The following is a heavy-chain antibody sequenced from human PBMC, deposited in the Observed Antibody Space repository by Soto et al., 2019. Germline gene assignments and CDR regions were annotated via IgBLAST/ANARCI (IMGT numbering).Heavy chain of an antibody. D-gene: IGHD1-7*01. CDR3: AKDGITGTTLDYYYYYGMDV. V-gene: IGHV3-23*01. CDR1: GFTFSSYA. CDR2: ISGSGGST. J-gene: IGHJ6*02. Sequence: LRLSCAASGFTFSSYAMSWVRQAPGKGLEWVSAISGSGGSTYYADSVKGRFTISRDNSKNTLYLQMNSLRAEDTAVYYCAKDGITGTTLDYYYYYGMDVWGQGTTVTVSS.